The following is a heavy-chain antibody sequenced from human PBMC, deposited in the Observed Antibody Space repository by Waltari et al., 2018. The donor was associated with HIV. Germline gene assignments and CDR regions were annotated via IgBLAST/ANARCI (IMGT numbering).Heavy chain of an antibody. CDR2: ISSTGGIK. V-gene: IGHV3-30*04. CDR3: VREVRGSRWGEWYFDL. J-gene: IGHJ2*01. Sequence: QVGLLESGGDVVQPGRSLRLSGVGSGFIFNNYTFHWVRQAPDKGLEWVATISSTGGIKYYADSAKGRFTISRDNSKNTVHLQLNRLTPEDTAVYLCVREVRGSRWGEWYFDLWGRGTRVTVSS. CDR1: GFIFNNYT. D-gene: IGHD3-16*01.